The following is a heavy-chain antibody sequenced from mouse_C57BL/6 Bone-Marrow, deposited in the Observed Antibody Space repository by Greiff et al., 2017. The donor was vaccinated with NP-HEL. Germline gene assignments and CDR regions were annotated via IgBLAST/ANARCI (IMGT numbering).Heavy chain of an antibody. CDR1: GFSLTSYA. Sequence: VKLQESGPGLVAPSQSLSITCSVSGFSLTSYAISWVRQPPGKGLEWLGVIWTGGGTNYNSALKSRLSISKDNSKSQVFLKMNSLQTDDTARYYCARNGGGLHKLHYYAMDYWGQGTSVTVSS. D-gene: IGHD3-3*01. CDR2: IWTGGGT. V-gene: IGHV2-9-1*01. J-gene: IGHJ4*01. CDR3: ARNGGGLHKLHYYAMDY.